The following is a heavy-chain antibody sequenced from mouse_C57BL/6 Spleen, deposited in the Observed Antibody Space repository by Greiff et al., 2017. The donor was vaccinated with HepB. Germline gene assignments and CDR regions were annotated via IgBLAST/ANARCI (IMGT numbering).Heavy chain of an antibody. V-gene: IGHV1-59*01. CDR3: ARGDYGTYFDY. J-gene: IGHJ2*01. D-gene: IGHD1-1*01. CDR1: GYTFTSYW. CDR2: IDPSDSYT. Sequence: QVHVKQPGAELVRPGTSVKLSCKASGYTFTSYWMHWVKQRPGQGLEWIGVIDPSDSYTNYNQKFKGKATLTVDTSSSTAYMQLSSLTSEDSAVYYCARGDYGTYFDYWGQGTTLTVSS.